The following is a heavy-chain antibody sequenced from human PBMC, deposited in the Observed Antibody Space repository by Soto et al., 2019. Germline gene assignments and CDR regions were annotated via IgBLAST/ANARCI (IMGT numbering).Heavy chain of an antibody. CDR3: GKAVRGLIIFTDY. J-gene: IGHJ4*02. CDR1: GFTFSTYG. CDR2: ISTAGDAK. Sequence: EVQLLESGGGLVQPGGSLTLSCAASGFTFSTYGMRWVRQAPGKGLEWVSTISTAGDAKYYADSVTGRFTISRDNSKNTLYLQMDSLRADDTAVYYCGKAVRGLIIFTDYWGQGTLVTVSS. D-gene: IGHD3-10*01. V-gene: IGHV3-23*01.